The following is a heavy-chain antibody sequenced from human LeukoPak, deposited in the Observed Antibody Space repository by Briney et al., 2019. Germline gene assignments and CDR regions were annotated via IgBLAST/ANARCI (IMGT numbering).Heavy chain of an antibody. V-gene: IGHV1-69*02. CDR2: IIPILGIA. J-gene: IGHJ6*02. Sequence: SVKGSCKASGGTFSSYTISWVRQAPGQGLEWMGRIIPILGIANYAQKFQGRVTITADKSTSTAYMELSSLRSEDTAVFYCARGHQPPYYGMDVWGQGTTVTVSS. CDR1: GGTFSSYT. CDR3: ARGHQPPYYGMDV.